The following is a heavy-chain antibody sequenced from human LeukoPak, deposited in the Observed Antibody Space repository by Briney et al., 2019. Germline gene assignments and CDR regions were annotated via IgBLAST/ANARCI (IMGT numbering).Heavy chain of an antibody. D-gene: IGHD7-27*01. CDR1: GDTVSSNTAA. CDR3: ARERLGMGY. V-gene: IGHV6-1*01. CDR2: TYYRSTWLN. Sequence: PSQTLSLTCAISGDTVSSNTAAYNWLRLSPSRGLEWLGRTYYRSTWLNDYAPSVRGRITVSPDTSKNQFSLQLNSVTPEDTAVYYCARERLGMGYWGQGTPVTVSS. J-gene: IGHJ4*02.